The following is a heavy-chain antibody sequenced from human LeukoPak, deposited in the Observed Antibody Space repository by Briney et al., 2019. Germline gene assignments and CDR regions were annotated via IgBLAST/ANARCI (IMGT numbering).Heavy chain of an antibody. CDR3: ARTTSGYDLAGMDV. D-gene: IGHD5-12*01. CDR2: ISASGGTT. J-gene: IGHJ6*02. Sequence: PGGSLRLSCAASGFAFSNDWLTWVRQAPGKGLEWVSAISASGGTTYDADSVKGRFSMSRDNSRNTLSLQMNSLRAEDTAVYYCARTTSGYDLAGMDVWGRGTTVTVSS. V-gene: IGHV3-23*01. CDR1: GFAFSNDW.